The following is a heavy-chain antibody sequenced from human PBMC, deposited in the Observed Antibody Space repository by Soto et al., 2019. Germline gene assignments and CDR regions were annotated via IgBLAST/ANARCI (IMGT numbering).Heavy chain of an antibody. CDR2: ITVSNGNA. CDR3: ARWLQLRPLDY. D-gene: IGHD1-7*01. CDR1: GYTFTNFG. V-gene: IGHV1-18*01. J-gene: IGHJ4*02. Sequence: QVQLVQSGGEVKKPGASVKVSCKASGYTFTNFGIGWVRQAPGQGLEYMGWITVSNGNANYAPKFQDRVTLTTDTSTYTAYMELRSLISDDTAVYYCARWLQLRPLDYWGQGTLVTVSS.